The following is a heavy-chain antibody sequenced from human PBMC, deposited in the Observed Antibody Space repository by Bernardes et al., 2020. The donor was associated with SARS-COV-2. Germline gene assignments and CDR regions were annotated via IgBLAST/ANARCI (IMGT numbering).Heavy chain of an antibody. CDR3: ASHSSGWSPYYYYYGMDV. D-gene: IGHD6-19*01. Sequence: SETLSLTCTVSGGSISSGSYYWSWIRQPAGKGLEWIGRIYTSGSTNYNPSLKSRVTISVDTSKNQFSLKLSSVTAADTAVYYCASHSSGWSPYYYYYGMDVWGQGTTVTVSS. CDR1: GGSISSGSYY. CDR2: IYTSGST. V-gene: IGHV4-61*02. J-gene: IGHJ6*02.